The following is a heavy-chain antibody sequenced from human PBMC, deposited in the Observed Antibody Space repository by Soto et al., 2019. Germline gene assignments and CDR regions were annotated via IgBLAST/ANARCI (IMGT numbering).Heavy chain of an antibody. CDR2: ISAYNGNT. CDR1: WYTFTSYG. CDR3: ARDQKTGIAPRFFGC. J-gene: IGHJ4*02. V-gene: IGHV1-18*01. Sequence: APVKVSCKASWYTFTSYGISWVRQAPGQGLEWMGWISAYNGNTNYAQKLQGRVTMTTDTSTSTAYMELRSLRSDDTAVYYCARDQKTGIAPRFFGCRGPGTLVTVSS. D-gene: IGHD2-21*01.